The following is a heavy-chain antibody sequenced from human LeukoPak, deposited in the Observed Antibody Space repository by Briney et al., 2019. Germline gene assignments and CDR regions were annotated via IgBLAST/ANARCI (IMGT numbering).Heavy chain of an antibody. Sequence: ASVKVSCKASGYTFTSYGISWVRQAPGQGLEWMGWISAYNGNTNYAHKLQGRVTMTTDTSTSQAYMELRSLRSDDTAVYYCARVSRDFWITEGDYWGQGTLVTVSS. CDR2: ISAYNGNT. D-gene: IGHD3-3*01. CDR3: ARVSRDFWITEGDY. J-gene: IGHJ4*02. V-gene: IGHV1-18*01. CDR1: GYTFTSYG.